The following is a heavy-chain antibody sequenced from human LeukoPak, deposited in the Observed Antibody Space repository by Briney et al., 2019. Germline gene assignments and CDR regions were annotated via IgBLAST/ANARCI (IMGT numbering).Heavy chain of an antibody. J-gene: IGHJ4*02. Sequence: ETLSLTCAVYGGSFSGYYWSWVRQAPGKGLEWVSVIYIDGNTYYADSVRGRFTISRDNSKNTVYLQMNSLRAEDTAVYYCARGDGYNFFDSWGQGTLVTVSS. D-gene: IGHD5-24*01. CDR3: ARGDGYNFFDS. CDR2: IYIDGNT. V-gene: IGHV3-66*01. CDR1: GGSFSGYY.